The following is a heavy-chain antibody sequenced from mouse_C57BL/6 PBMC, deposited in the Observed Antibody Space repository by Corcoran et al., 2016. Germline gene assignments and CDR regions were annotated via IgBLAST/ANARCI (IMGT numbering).Heavy chain of an antibody. V-gene: IGHV1-19*01. Sequence: EVQLQQSGPVLVKPGASVKMSCKASGYTFTDYYMNWVKQSHGKSLEWIGVINPYNGGTSYNQKIKGKATLTVDKSSSTAYMELNSLTSEDSAVYYCARYGTDYYYAMDYWGQGTSVTVSS. CDR3: ARYGTDYYYAMDY. J-gene: IGHJ4*01. CDR2: INPYNGGT. D-gene: IGHD1-1*01. CDR1: GYTFTDYY.